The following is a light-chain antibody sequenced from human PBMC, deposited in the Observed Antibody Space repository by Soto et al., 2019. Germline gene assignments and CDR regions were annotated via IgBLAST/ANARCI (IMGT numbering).Light chain of an antibody. J-gene: IGLJ2*01. CDR2: DVS. CDR1: SSDVGGYNY. Sequence: QSVLTQPASVSGSPGQSITISCTGTSSDVGGYNYVSWYQQHPGKAPKLLIHDVSNRPSGISTRFSGSKSGNTASLTISGLQAEDEAEYHCSSYASSSTVLFGGGTKLTVL. CDR3: SSYASSSTVL. V-gene: IGLV2-14*03.